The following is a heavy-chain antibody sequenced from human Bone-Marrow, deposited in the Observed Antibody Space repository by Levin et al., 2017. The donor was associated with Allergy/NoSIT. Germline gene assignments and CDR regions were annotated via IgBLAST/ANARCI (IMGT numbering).Heavy chain of an antibody. Sequence: SCAVNGESFSGYFWTWIRQSPGKGLEWIGQINFNGITTYNPSLKSRVIISVDPTKKQFSLKLNSLTAADTALYFCARGGEVPSQYFFDYWGQGTPVTVSS. D-gene: IGHD1-1*01. CDR3: ARGGEVPSQYFFDY. CDR1: GESFSGYF. CDR2: INFNGIT. V-gene: IGHV4-34*01. J-gene: IGHJ4*02.